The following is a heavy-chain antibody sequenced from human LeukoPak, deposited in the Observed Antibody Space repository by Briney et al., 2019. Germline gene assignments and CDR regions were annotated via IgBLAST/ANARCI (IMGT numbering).Heavy chain of an antibody. D-gene: IGHD2-2*01. CDR3: AKARVYCSSTSCRRNGMDV. CDR1: GFTFSSYA. J-gene: IGHJ6*04. V-gene: IGHV3-23*01. Sequence: PGGSLRLSCAASGFTFSSYAMSWVRQAPGKGLDGVSAISVSGGSTYYADSVKGRFTISRDNSKNTLYLQMNSLRAEDTAVYYCAKARVYCSSTSCRRNGMDVWGKGTTVTVSS. CDR2: ISVSGGST.